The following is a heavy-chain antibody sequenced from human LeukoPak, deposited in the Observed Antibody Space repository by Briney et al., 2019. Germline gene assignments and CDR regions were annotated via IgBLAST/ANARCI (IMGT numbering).Heavy chain of an antibody. CDR1: GFTFPTYA. J-gene: IGHJ4*02. CDR3: AKSLRAISDSSGYYSFSDY. V-gene: IGHV3-23*01. Sequence: GGSLRLSCAASGFTFPTYAMSWVRQAPGKGLEWVSVISGSGGDTYYADSVKGLFTISRDNSKNTLYLQMNSLRAEDSAVYYCAKSLRAISDSSGYYSFSDYWGQGTLVTVSS. CDR2: ISGSGGDT. D-gene: IGHD3-22*01.